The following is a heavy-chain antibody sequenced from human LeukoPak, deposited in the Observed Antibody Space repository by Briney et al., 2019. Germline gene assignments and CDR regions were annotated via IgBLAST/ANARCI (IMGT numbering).Heavy chain of an antibody. CDR1: GGSISSSSYY. Sequence: SETLSLTCTVSGGSISSSSYYWGWIRQPPGKGREWIGSIYYSGSTYYNPSLKSRVTISVDTSKNQFSLKLSSVTAADTAVYYCARDLPGYSSSWYAGYWGQGTLVTLSS. J-gene: IGHJ4*02. V-gene: IGHV4-39*07. CDR3: ARDLPGYSSSWYAGY. D-gene: IGHD6-13*01. CDR2: IYYSGST.